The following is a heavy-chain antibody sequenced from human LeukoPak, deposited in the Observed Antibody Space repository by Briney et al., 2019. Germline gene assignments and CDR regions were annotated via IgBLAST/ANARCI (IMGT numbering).Heavy chain of an antibody. J-gene: IGHJ4*02. CDR2: ISSSGRTM. V-gene: IGHV3-48*03. CDR3: ARLQSNPVVVTSPPDY. Sequence: GGSLRLSCAASGFIFSSYEMSWVRQAPGKGLEWVSYISSSGRTMYYADSVKGRFTVSRDNAKNSLYLQMNSLRAEDTALYYCARLQSNPVVVTSPPDYWGQGTLVTVSS. D-gene: IGHD2-21*02. CDR1: GFIFSSYE.